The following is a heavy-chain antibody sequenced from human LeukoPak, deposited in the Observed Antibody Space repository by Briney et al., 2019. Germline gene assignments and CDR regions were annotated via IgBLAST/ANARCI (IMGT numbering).Heavy chain of an antibody. J-gene: IGHJ3*02. CDR1: GGSISSGGYY. Sequence: SETLSLTCTVSGGSISSGGYYWSWIRQHPGKGLEWIGYIYYSGSTYYNPSLKSRVTISVDTSKNQFSLKLSSVTAADTAVYYCARVASTLVVIRPYDAFDIWGQGTMVTVSS. D-gene: IGHD3-3*01. CDR3: ARVASTLVVIRPYDAFDI. CDR2: IYYSGST. V-gene: IGHV4-31*03.